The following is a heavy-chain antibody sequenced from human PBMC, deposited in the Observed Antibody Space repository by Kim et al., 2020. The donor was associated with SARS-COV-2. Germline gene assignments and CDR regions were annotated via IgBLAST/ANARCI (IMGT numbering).Heavy chain of an antibody. CDR1: GFTFSSYG. J-gene: IGHJ3*02. D-gene: IGHD1-1*01. V-gene: IGHV3-30*18. CDR3: AKDRLERRPDAFDI. Sequence: GGSLRLSCAASGFTFSSYGMHWVRQAPGKGLEWVAVISYDGSNKYYADSVKGRFTISRDNSKNTLYLQMNSLRAEDTAVYYCAKDRLERRPDAFDIWGQGTMVTVSS. CDR2: ISYDGSNK.